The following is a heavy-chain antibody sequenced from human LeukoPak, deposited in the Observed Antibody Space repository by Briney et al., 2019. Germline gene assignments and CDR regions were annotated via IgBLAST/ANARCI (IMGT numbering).Heavy chain of an antibody. CDR2: IIPIFGTA. D-gene: IGHD1-26*01. J-gene: IGHJ4*02. CDR1: GGTFSSYA. CDR3: ARVEIVGATDSDY. Sequence: SVKVSCKASGGTFSSYAISWVRQAPGQGLEWMGGIIPIFGTANYAQKFQGRVTITADESTSTAYMELRSLRSDDTAVYYCARVEIVGATDSDYWGQGTLVTVSS. V-gene: IGHV1-69*13.